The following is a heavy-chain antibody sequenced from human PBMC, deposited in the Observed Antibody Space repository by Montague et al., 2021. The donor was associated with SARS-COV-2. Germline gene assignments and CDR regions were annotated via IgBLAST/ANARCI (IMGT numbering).Heavy chain of an antibody. CDR3: ARGLSRYSSGKTPFLHSEVDV. Sequence: SETLSLTCTVSGGSISSYYCSWIWQPPGKGLEWIGNINYSCSTNYNPSLTRRVTISVGTSKTQFPMTLSSVTAADTAAYYCARGLSRYSSGKTPFLHSEVDVWGQGTTVTVSS. CDR1: GGSISSYY. CDR2: INYSCST. J-gene: IGHJ6*02. D-gene: IGHD6-19*01. V-gene: IGHV4-59*01.